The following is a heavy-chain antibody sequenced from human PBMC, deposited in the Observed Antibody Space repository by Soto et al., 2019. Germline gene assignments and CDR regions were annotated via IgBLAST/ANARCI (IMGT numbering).Heavy chain of an antibody. D-gene: IGHD2-2*01. Sequence: GGSVKVSCKASGYTFTSYAIYWVRQAPGQRLEWMGWINAGNGNTKYSQKFQGRVTITRDTSANTAYMELSSLRSEDTAVYFCARYQAFDIWGQGTMVTVSS. CDR3: ARYQAFDI. CDR1: GYTFTSYA. J-gene: IGHJ3*02. CDR2: INAGNGNT. V-gene: IGHV1-3*01.